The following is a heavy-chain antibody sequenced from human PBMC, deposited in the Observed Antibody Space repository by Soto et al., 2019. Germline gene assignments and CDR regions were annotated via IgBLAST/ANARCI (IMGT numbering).Heavy chain of an antibody. D-gene: IGHD5-12*01. CDR2: IGPSDSQT. CDR3: ARAGLTTLELATTY. V-gene: IGHV5-10-1*01. J-gene: IGHJ4*02. CDR1: GYSFAGYW. Sequence: GGSLKISCKGSGYSFAGYWITWVRQKPGKGLEWMGRIGPSDSQTYYSPSFRGHVTISATKSITTVFLQWSSLRASDTAMYYCARAGLTTLELATTYWGQGTLVTVSS.